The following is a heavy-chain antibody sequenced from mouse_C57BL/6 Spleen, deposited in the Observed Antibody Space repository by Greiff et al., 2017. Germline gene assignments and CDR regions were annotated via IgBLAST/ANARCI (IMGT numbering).Heavy chain of an antibody. J-gene: IGHJ1*03. CDR1: GYSFTGYY. Sequence: VQLQQSGPELVKPGASVQISCKASGYSFTGYYMNWVKQSPEKSLEWIGEINPSTGGTTYNQKFKAKATLTVAKSSSTAYMQLPSLTSEDSAVYYCATWVTGYFDVWGTGTTVTVSS. V-gene: IGHV1-42*01. CDR2: INPSTGGT. D-gene: IGHD2-2*01. CDR3: ATWVTGYFDV.